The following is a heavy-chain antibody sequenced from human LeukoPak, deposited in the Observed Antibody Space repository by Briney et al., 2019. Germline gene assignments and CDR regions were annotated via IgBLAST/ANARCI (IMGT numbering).Heavy chain of an antibody. V-gene: IGHV3-21*01. J-gene: IGHJ5*02. CDR3: ARDGVGGSGFDP. CDR2: ISSSSSYI. Sequence: GGSLRLSCAASGFTFSSYSMNWVRQAPGKGLEWVSSISSSSSYIYYADSVKGRFTISRDYAKNSLYLQMNSLRAEDTAVYYCARDGVGGSGFDPWGQGTLVTVSS. CDR1: GFTFSSYS. D-gene: IGHD1-26*01.